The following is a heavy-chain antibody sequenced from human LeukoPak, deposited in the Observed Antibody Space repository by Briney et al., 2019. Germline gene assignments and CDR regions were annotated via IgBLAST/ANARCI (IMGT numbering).Heavy chain of an antibody. D-gene: IGHD2-15*01. CDR3: ARDPPRIVVVVAATNYYGMDV. CDR1: GYTFTSYG. CDR2: ISAYSGNT. J-gene: IGHJ6*02. Sequence: ASVKVSCKASGYTFTSYGISWVRQAPGQGLEWMGWISAYSGNTNYAQKLQGRVTMTTDTSTSTAYMELRSLRSDDTAEYYCARDPPRIVVVVAATNYYGMDVWGQETTVTVSS. V-gene: IGHV1-18*01.